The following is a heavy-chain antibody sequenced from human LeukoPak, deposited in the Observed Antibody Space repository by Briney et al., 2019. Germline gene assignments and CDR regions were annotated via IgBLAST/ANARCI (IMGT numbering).Heavy chain of an antibody. CDR2: ISWNSGSI. Sequence: PGGSLRLSCAASGFTFDDYAMHWVRQAPGKGLEWVSGISWNSGSIGYADSVKGRFTISRDNAKNSLYLQMNSLRAEDTALYYCAKDAYFDRLLGVRLDYWGQGTLVTVSS. CDR1: GFTFDDYA. D-gene: IGHD3-9*01. J-gene: IGHJ4*02. CDR3: AKDAYFDRLLGVRLDY. V-gene: IGHV3-9*01.